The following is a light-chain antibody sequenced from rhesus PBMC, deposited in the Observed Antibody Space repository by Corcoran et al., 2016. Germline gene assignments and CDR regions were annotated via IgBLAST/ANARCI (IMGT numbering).Light chain of an antibody. J-gene: IGKJ1*01. CDR1: QSVSSY. CDR3: QETSNLWT. Sequence: EIVMTQSPATLSLSPGETATISCRTSQSVSSYLAWYHQTPGQAPRLLLDGASSRATGIPDRFSGSGSGTDCTLTISSLEPEDVAVYYCQETSNLWTFGQGTKVEIK. CDR2: GAS. V-gene: IGKV3-31*02.